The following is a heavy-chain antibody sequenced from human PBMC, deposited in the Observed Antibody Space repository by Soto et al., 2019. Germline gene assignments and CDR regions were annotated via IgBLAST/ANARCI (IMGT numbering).Heavy chain of an antibody. J-gene: IGHJ5*02. D-gene: IGHD3-22*01. V-gene: IGHV4-31*03. CDR1: GGSINSGGDY. Sequence: QVQLQESGPGLVKPSQTLSLTCNVSGGSINSGGDYWSWIRQHPGKSLEWIGHIHSSGSTYYNPSLQSRVTISVDTSKNQFYLRLRSVTAADTAVYYCARKDYYDSSGYYFDWFDPWGQGTLVTVSS. CDR2: IHSSGST. CDR3: ARKDYYDSSGYYFDWFDP.